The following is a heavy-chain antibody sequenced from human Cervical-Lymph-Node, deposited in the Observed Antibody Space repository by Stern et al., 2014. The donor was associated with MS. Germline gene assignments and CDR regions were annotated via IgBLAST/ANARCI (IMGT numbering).Heavy chain of an antibody. J-gene: IGHJ4*02. CDR2: ISYDGSNK. V-gene: IGHV3-30*18. D-gene: IGHD3-22*01. CDR3: AKSDSSGYSHY. CDR1: GFTFSSYG. Sequence: VQLVESGGGVVQPGRSLRLSCAASGFTFSSYGMHWVRQAPGKGLEWVAVISYDGSNKYYADSVKGRFTISRDNSKNTLYLQMNSLRAEDTAVYYCAKSDSSGYSHYWGQGTLVTVSS.